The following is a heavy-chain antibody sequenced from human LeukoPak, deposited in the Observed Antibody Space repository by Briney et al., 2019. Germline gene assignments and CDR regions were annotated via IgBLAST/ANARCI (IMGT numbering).Heavy chain of an antibody. V-gene: IGHV5-51*01. CDR3: AGRLQQQGRNDVFGI. Sequence: GESLQISCKGSGYSFSSYSIGWVRQTPGKGLEWMGIIYAGHTETAYSPSFQGQVIISADKSISTAYLQWSSLKASDTAVYYCAGRLQQQGRNDVFGIWGQGTMVTFSS. J-gene: IGHJ3*02. D-gene: IGHD6-13*01. CDR2: IYAGHTET. CDR1: GYSFSSYS.